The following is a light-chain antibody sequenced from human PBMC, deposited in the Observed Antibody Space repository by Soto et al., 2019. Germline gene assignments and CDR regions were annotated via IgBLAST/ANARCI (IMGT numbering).Light chain of an antibody. CDR1: TSDIGGYKY. CDR3: CSYARTTHV. Sequence: QSALTQPPSVSGSPGQSVTISCTGTTSDIGGYKYVSWYQQLPGKAPKLMIFDVTKRPSGVTDRFPGSISGNTASLTISGLQAEDEAIYYCCSYARTTHVFGTGTKLTVL. CDR2: DVT. V-gene: IGLV2-11*01. J-gene: IGLJ1*01.